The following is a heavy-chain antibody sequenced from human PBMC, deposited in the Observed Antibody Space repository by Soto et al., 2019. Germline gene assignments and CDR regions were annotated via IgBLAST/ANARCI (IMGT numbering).Heavy chain of an antibody. Sequence: EVQLVESGGGLVQPGESLRLSCAASGFTFSYYWMHWVCQAPGKGLVWVSRIHSDGSSTTYADSVKDRFTISRDNARNTLYLQMNSLGAEDTAVYYCARGDRGAFDLWGQGTVLTVSS. CDR3: ARGDRGAFDL. V-gene: IGHV3-74*03. CDR2: IHSDGSST. J-gene: IGHJ3*01. CDR1: GFTFSYYW. D-gene: IGHD1-26*01.